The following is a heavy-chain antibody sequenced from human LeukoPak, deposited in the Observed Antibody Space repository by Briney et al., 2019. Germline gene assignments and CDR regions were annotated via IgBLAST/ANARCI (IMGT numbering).Heavy chain of an antibody. CDR1: GSSISRGDYY. CDR2: IYHSGST. Sequence: SQTLSLTCTVSGSSISRGDYYWSWIRQPPGKGLEWIGYIYHSGSTYYNPSLKSRVTISVDRSKNQFSLKLSSVTAADTAVYYCARVTTGYCSSTSCYPRFDYWGQGTLVTVSS. D-gene: IGHD2-2*01. CDR3: ARVTTGYCSSTSCYPRFDY. J-gene: IGHJ4*02. V-gene: IGHV4-30-2*01.